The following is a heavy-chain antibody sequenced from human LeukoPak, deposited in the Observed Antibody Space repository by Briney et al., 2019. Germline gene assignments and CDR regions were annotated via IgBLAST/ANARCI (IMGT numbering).Heavy chain of an antibody. D-gene: IGHD4-17*01. CDR3: AREEYGDHLW. J-gene: IGHJ4*02. Sequence: PGGSLRLSCAASGFTFSNYWMSWVRQAPGKGLEWVANIKQDGSEKYYVDSVKGRFTISRDNAKNSLYLQVNSLRAEDTAVYYCAREEYGDHLWWGQGTLVTVSS. V-gene: IGHV3-7*01. CDR1: GFTFSNYW. CDR2: IKQDGSEK.